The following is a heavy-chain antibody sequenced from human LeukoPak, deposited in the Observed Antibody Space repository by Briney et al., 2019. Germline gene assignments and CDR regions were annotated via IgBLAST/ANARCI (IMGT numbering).Heavy chain of an antibody. CDR1: GGSISSSNW. J-gene: IGHJ4*02. CDR2: IYHSGST. CDR3: ARDYPHYYDSSGYYPL. Sequence: SETLSLTCAVSGGSISSSNWWSWVRQPPGKGLEWIGEIYHSGSTNYNPSLKSRVTISVDKSKNQFSLKLSSVTAADTAVYYCARDYPHYYDSSGYYPLWGQGTLVTVSS. V-gene: IGHV4-4*02. D-gene: IGHD3-22*01.